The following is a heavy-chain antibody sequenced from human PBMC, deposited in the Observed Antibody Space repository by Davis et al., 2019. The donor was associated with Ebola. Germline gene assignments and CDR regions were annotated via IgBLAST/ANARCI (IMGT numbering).Heavy chain of an antibody. V-gene: IGHV4-59*01. J-gene: IGHJ4*02. CDR2: LHYSCGT. CDR3: ARARSQRWDLPYPES. Sequence: PSETLSLTCTVSGGSISNYDWAWIPPSPGKDLSGLSSLHYSCGTNYNPACGNRVSISADTSRSQISLQLTSVTVADTGIYYCARARSQRWDLPYPESWGRGTPVTVSS. D-gene: IGHD1-26*01. CDR1: GGSISNYD.